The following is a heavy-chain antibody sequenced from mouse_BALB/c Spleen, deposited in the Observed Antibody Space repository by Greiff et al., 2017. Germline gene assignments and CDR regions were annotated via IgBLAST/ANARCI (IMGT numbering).Heavy chain of an antibody. CDR1: GFTFSDYY. V-gene: IGHV5-4*02. Sequence: EVQLVESGGGLVKPGGSLKLSCAASGFTFSDYYMYWVRQTPEKRLEWVATISDGGSYTYYPDSVKGRFTISRDNAKNNLYLQMSSLKSEDTAMYYCARVLTGTDAMDYWGQGTSVTVSS. D-gene: IGHD4-1*01. CDR2: ISDGGSYT. J-gene: IGHJ4*01. CDR3: ARVLTGTDAMDY.